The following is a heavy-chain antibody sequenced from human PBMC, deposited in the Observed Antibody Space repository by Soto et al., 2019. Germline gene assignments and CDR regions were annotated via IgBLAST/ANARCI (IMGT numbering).Heavy chain of an antibody. Sequence: GESLKISCKASGYTFTNYWIGWVRQMPGKGLEWMGIIYAGDSDTRYSPSFQGQVTISADKSISTAYLQWNTLKASDTAMYYCARTSAAGKYYYGMDVWGQGTTVTVSS. CDR1: GYTFTNYW. CDR2: IYAGDSDT. V-gene: IGHV5-51*01. J-gene: IGHJ6*02. CDR3: ARTSAAGKYYYGMDV. D-gene: IGHD6-13*01.